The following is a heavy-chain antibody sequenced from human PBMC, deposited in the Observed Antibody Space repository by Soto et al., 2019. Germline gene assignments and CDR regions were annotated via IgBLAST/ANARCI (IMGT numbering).Heavy chain of an antibody. Sequence: GESLKISCAASGFTFSDYYMSWIRQAPGKGLEWVSYISSSGSTIYYADSVKGRFTISRDNAKNSLYLQMNSLRAEDTAVYYCARARYDYIWGSYRYYYYYYMDVWGKGTTVTVSS. D-gene: IGHD3-16*02. CDR2: ISSSGSTI. J-gene: IGHJ6*03. V-gene: IGHV3-11*01. CDR1: GFTFSDYY. CDR3: ARARYDYIWGSYRYYYYYYMDV.